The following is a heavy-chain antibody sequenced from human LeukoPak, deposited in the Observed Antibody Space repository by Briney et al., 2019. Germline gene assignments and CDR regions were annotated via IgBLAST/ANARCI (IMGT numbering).Heavy chain of an antibody. CDR2: VKSNSDGGTT. V-gene: IGHV3-15*01. CDR1: GFTFSSAW. CDR3: TTDAGYSSRWYNY. D-gene: IGHD6-13*01. J-gene: IGHJ4*02. Sequence: GGSLRLSCAASGFTFSSAWMSGVRQAPGKGLEGIGRVKSNSDGGTTDYAAPVKGRFIISRDDSKNTLYLQMNSLKTEDTAVYYCTTDAGYSSRWYNYWGQGILATVSS.